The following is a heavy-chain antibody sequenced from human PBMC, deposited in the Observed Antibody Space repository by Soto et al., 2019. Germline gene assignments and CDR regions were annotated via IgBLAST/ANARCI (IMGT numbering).Heavy chain of an antibody. D-gene: IGHD3-10*01. J-gene: IGHJ4*02. CDR2: INPSGGST. CDR3: ARDCPDSGSYHFDY. V-gene: IGHV1-46*01. CDR1: GYTFTSCY. Sequence: GASVKVSCKASGYTFTSCYMRWVRQAPGQGLEWMGIINPSGGSTSYAQKFQGRVTMTRDTSTSTVYMELNSLRAEDTAVYYCARDCPDSGSYHFDYWGQGTLVTVSS.